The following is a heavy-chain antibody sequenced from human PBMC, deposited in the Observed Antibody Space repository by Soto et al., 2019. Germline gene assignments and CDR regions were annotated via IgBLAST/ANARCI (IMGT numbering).Heavy chain of an antibody. CDR1: GSGITNGYH. D-gene: IGHD2-8*01. J-gene: IGHJ6*01. Sequence: EPLPPTCVVSGSGITNGYHWGWTRQPPRKELEWIGTIYRSGETSHKTSTKSRATTSIDTAKTNSSMLLSSLKAPDTATYSSTRIYCTNTSSFLNAMDVWGQGNKVT. CDR2: IYRSGET. V-gene: IGHV4-38-2*01. CDR3: TRIYCTNTSSFLNAMDV.